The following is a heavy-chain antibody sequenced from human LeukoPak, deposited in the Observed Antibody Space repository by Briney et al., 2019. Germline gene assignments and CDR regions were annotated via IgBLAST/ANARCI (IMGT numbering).Heavy chain of an antibody. V-gene: IGHV1-2*02. Sequence: ASVKVSCKASGYTFTGYNMHWVRQAPGQGLEWMGWINPNSGGTNYAQKFQGRVTMTRDTSISTAYMELSRLRSDDPAVYYCARAWEAVAGTWLLVYWGEGTVVTVSS. CDR1: GYTFTGYN. D-gene: IGHD6-19*01. CDR3: ARAWEAVAGTWLLVY. J-gene: IGHJ4*02. CDR2: INPNSGGT.